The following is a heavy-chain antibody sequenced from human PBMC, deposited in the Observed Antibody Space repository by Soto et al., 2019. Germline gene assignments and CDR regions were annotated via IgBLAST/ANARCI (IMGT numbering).Heavy chain of an antibody. J-gene: IGHJ6*03. D-gene: IGHD3-3*01. Sequence: GGSLILSCAASGFTVSSNYMSWVRQAPGKGLEWVSVIYSGGSTYYADSVKGRFTISRDNSKNTLYLQMNSLRAEDTAVYYCARALYDFWSGYYMDVWGKGTTVTVSS. CDR2: IYSGGST. CDR1: GFTVSSNY. CDR3: ARALYDFWSGYYMDV. V-gene: IGHV3-66*01.